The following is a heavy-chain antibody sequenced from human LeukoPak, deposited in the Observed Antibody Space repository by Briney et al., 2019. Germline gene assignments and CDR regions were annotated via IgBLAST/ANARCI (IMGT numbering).Heavy chain of an antibody. CDR1: GGSISSYY. D-gene: IGHD1-26*01. Sequence: PSETLSLTCTVSGGSISSYYWSWIRQPAGKGLEWIGRIYTSGSTNYNPSLKSRVTTSVDTSKNQFSLKLSSVTAADTAVYYCAREFVVGATKAFVGWGQGTLVTVSS. V-gene: IGHV4-4*07. CDR3: AREFVVGATKAFVG. J-gene: IGHJ1*01. CDR2: IYTSGST.